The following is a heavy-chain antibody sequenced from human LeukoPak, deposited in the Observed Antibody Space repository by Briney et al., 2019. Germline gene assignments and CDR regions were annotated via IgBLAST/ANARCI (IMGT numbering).Heavy chain of an antibody. J-gene: IGHJ6*03. CDR3: ARRATIAARPFRYYYYMDV. Sequence: KPSETLSFTCTVSGGSISSYYWSWIRQPPGKGLEWIGYIYTSRSTNYNPSLKSRVTISVDTSKNQFSLKLSSVTAADTAVYYCARRATIAARPFRYYYYMDVWGKGTTVTVSS. CDR2: IYTSRST. CDR1: GGSISSYY. V-gene: IGHV4-4*09. D-gene: IGHD6-6*01.